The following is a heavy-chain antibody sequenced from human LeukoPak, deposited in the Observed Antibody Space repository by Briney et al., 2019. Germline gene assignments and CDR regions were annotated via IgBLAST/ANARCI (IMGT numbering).Heavy chain of an antibody. V-gene: IGHV3-9*01. D-gene: IGHD7-27*01. CDR1: GFSFDDYA. CDR3: AKGTGRYSTFFDY. CDR2: ISWNSGSI. Sequence: GGSLRLSCAASGFSFDDYAMHWVRLAPGKGLEWVSGISWNSGSIDYVGSVNGRFTISRDNAKNSLYLQMTSLRPEDTAFYYCAKGTGRYSTFFDYWGQGILVTVSS. J-gene: IGHJ4*02.